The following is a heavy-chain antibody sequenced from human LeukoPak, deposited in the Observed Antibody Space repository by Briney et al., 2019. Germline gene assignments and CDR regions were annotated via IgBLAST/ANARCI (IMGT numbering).Heavy chain of an antibody. CDR3: TSSSAEEWLFDC. V-gene: IGHV3-15*01. CDR1: GFTFSDAW. Sequence: GGSLRLSCAASGFTFSDAWMSWVRQAPGKELEWVGRIKSKTDGGTTDYAAPVKGRFTISRDDSKNTLYLQMNSLQTEDTAVYYCTSSSAEEWLFDCWGQGTLVTVSS. J-gene: IGHJ4*02. D-gene: IGHD6-19*01. CDR2: IKSKTDGGTT.